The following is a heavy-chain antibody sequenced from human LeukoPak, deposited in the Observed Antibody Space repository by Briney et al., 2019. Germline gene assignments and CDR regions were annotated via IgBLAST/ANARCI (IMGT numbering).Heavy chain of an antibody. V-gene: IGHV3-48*02. CDR2: IRSSGSTT. J-gene: IGHJ4*02. D-gene: IGHD3-10*01. Sequence: GGSLRLSCTASGFTFSTYSMIWVRQAPGKGLEWVSYIRSSGSTTYYADSVQGPFTLSRDDAENSLYLQMNSLSDEDTAVYYCARVNYYALDYWGQGAGVTVSS. CDR3: ARVNYYALDY. CDR1: GFTFSTYS.